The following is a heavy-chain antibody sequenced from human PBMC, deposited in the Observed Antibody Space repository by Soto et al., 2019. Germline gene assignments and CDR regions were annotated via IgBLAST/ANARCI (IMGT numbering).Heavy chain of an antibody. CDR1: GWSFGGYW. Sequence: AGTLTLSCSAYGWSFGGYWLSWVRPVPGKGLEWLGAIKRDATKKKYVASVKGRFTMARENAQNSLYLQMAGLSAEDTADYCCARGPEFGTAGAVAHYLDYWGQGTLVTVSS. D-gene: IGHD5-12*01. V-gene: IGHV3-7*01. CDR2: IKRDATKK. J-gene: IGHJ4*02. CDR3: ARGPEFGTAGAVAHYLDY.